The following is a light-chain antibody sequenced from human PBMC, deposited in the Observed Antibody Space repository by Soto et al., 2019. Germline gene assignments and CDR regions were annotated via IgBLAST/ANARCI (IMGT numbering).Light chain of an antibody. CDR1: QSVSSN. V-gene: IGKV3-15*01. J-gene: IGKJ4*01. CDR3: QQYDYLPLT. CDR2: GAS. Sequence: EIVMTQSPATLSVSPGERATLSCRASQSVSSNLAWYQQKPGQAPRLLIYGASTRATGIPARFSGSGSGTEFTLTISSLQSEDIATYYCQQYDYLPLTFGGGTKVDIK.